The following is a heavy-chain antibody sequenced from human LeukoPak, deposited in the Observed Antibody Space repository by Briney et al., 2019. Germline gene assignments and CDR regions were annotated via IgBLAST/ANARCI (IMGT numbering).Heavy chain of an antibody. CDR1: GYTFTGYY. CDR2: INPNSGGT. D-gene: IGHD3-22*01. J-gene: IGHJ4*02. V-gene: IGHV1-2*02. CDR3: ARDQDGIRYYYDSSGYYDY. Sequence: ASVKVSCKASGYTFTGYYMHWVRQAPGQGLEWMGWINPNSGGTNYAQKLQGRVTMTTDTSTSTAYMELRSLRSDDTAVYYCARDQDGIRYYYDSSGYYDYWGQGTLVTVSS.